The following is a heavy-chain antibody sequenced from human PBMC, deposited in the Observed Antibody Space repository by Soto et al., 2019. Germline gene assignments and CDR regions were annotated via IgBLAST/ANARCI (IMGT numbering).Heavy chain of an antibody. CDR3: AHTSGYYLTEYFQH. CDR2: IYWNDDK. D-gene: IGHD3-22*01. CDR1: GFSLNASGVG. V-gene: IGHV2-5*01. Sequence: QITLKESGPTLVKPTQTLTLTCTFSGFSLNASGVGVGWIRQPPGKALEWLSLIYWNDDKRYSPSLKTRLTITKDTYKNQVVLTMTNMDRVDTATYYCAHTSGYYLTEYFQHWGQGTLVAVSS. J-gene: IGHJ1*01.